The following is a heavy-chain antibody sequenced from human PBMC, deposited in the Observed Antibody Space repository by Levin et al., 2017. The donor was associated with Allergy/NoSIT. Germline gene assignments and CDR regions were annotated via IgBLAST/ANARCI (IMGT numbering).Heavy chain of an antibody. Sequence: VASVKVSCKASGYTFTSYDINWVRQATGQGLEWMGWMNPNSGNTGYAQKFQGRVTMTRNTSISTAYMELSSLRSEDTAVYYCAREMEEQWLVLDYYYGMDGWGQGTTVTVSS. D-gene: IGHD6-19*01. CDR1: GYTFTSYD. CDR3: AREMEEQWLVLDYYYGMDG. V-gene: IGHV1-8*01. J-gene: IGHJ6*02. CDR2: MNPNSGNT.